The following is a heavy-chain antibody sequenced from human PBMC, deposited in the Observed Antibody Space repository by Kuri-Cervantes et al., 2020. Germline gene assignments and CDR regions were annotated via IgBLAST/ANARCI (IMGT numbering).Heavy chain of an antibody. CDR1: GFTFSSYT. V-gene: IGHV3-21*04. J-gene: IGHJ4*02. D-gene: IGHD3-22*01. CDR3: AKDRGGYYDSSGPFDY. Sequence: GESLKISCVASGFTFSSYTINWVRQAPGKGLEWASSISSSGSYIFYADSVKGRFTISRDNSKNTLYLQMNSLRAEDTAVYYCAKDRGGYYDSSGPFDYWGQGTLVTVSS. CDR2: ISSSGSYI.